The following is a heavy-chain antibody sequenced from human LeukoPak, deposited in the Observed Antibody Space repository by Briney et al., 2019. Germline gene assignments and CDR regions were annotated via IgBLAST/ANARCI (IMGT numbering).Heavy chain of an antibody. CDR1: GGSISTYY. D-gene: IGHD7-27*01. Sequence: SETLSLTCSLSGGSISTYYWTWIRQPAGKGLEWIGRIYISGTTYYNPSLKSRVTMSVDPTNNQFSLKVNSVTAADTAVYYCARFSPRAMGNYLDFWGQGTLVTVSS. J-gene: IGHJ4*02. CDR3: ARFSPRAMGNYLDF. CDR2: IYISGTT. V-gene: IGHV4-4*07.